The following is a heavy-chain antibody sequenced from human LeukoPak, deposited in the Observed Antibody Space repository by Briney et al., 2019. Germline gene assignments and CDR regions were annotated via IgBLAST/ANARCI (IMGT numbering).Heavy chain of an antibody. CDR2: IKQDGSEK. D-gene: IGHD5-24*01. CDR1: GFTFSSYW. CDR3: AKDGRWLQGYFDY. V-gene: IGHV3-7*03. J-gene: IGHJ4*02. Sequence: GGSLRLSCAASGFTFSSYWMSWVRQAPGKGLEWVANIKQDGSEKYYVDSVKGRFTISRDNAKNSLYLQMNSLRAEDTALYYCAKDGRWLQGYFDYWGQGTLVTVSS.